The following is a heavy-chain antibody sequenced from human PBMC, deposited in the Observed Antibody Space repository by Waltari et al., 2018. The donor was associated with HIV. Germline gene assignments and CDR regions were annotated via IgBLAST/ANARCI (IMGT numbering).Heavy chain of an antibody. Sequence: QVQLVQSGPEIKKPRASVRVSCKASGYSFIDFDINWVRRAPGRGLEWVGWRNPDNGDAGYGRSFKGSFTLTRDTSTDTAYMEVDNLKSEDTAIYYCTKGRRGALFGDEWGQGTLITVSS. CDR1: GYSFIDFD. CDR2: RNPDNGDA. CDR3: TKGRRGALFGDE. D-gene: IGHD3-3*01. V-gene: IGHV1-8*01. J-gene: IGHJ4*02.